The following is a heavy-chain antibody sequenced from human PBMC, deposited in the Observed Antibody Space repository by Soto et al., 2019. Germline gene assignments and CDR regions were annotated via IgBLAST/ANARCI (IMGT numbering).Heavy chain of an antibody. Sequence: GASVKVSCKASGYTFTSYDINWVRQATGQGLEWMGWMNPNSGNTGYAQKFQGRVTMTRNTSISTAYMELSSLRSEDTAVYYCARGPHYDFWSGYYTLPFYWGQGTLVTVSS. CDR1: GYTFTSYD. D-gene: IGHD3-3*01. CDR3: ARGPHYDFWSGYYTLPFY. J-gene: IGHJ4*02. V-gene: IGHV1-8*01. CDR2: MNPNSGNT.